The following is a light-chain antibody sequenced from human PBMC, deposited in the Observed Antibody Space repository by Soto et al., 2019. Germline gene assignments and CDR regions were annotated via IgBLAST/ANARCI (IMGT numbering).Light chain of an antibody. V-gene: IGKV1-33*01. J-gene: IGKJ3*01. CDR3: QQYDDLPFT. CDR2: DAF. CDR1: QDINNF. Sequence: DIQMTQSPSSLSASVGDRVTITCQAIQDINNFLNWYQQKPGKAPKLLIYDAFSLETGVPSRFTGRESGTEFAITISGLQPEDVATYYCQQYDDLPFTFGPGTTVDVK.